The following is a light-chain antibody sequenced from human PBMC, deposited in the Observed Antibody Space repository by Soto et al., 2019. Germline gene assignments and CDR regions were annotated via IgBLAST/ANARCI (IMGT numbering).Light chain of an antibody. V-gene: IGKV1-27*01. Sequence: DIQMTQSPSSLSASVGERVTITCRASQGISNSLAWYQQKPGKPPKLLIYAASTLQSGVPSRFSGSGSGAEFTLTISSLQPEDVATFYCQKYNSVPQTFGQGTKVDIK. CDR2: AAS. CDR3: QKYNSVPQT. CDR1: QGISNS. J-gene: IGKJ1*01.